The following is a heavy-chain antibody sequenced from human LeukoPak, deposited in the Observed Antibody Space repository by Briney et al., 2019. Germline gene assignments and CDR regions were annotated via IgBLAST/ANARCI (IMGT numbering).Heavy chain of an antibody. D-gene: IGHD6-13*01. Sequence: GGSLRLSCAASGFTFSSYEMNWVRQAPGKGLEWVSYISSSGSTIYYADSVKGQFTISRDNAKNSLYLQMNSLRAEDTAVYYCAREGKYSSSWGWWGQGTLVTVSS. J-gene: IGHJ4*02. CDR2: ISSSGSTI. V-gene: IGHV3-48*03. CDR3: AREGKYSSSWGW. CDR1: GFTFSSYE.